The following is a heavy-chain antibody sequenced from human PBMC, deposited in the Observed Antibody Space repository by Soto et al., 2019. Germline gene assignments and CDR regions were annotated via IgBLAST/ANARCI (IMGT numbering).Heavy chain of an antibody. CDR2: LTGSGGST. J-gene: IGHJ3*01. D-gene: IGHD1-26*01. CDR1: GFIFSSYA. CDR3: ARAIVGGPLRAIVF. Sequence: RLSCAASGFIFSSYAMNWVRQAPGKGLEWVSALTGSGGSTYYGDSVRGRFTISRDNSKNTLYLQMNSLRADDTAAYYCARAIVGGPLRAIVFRGQGT. V-gene: IGHV3-23*02.